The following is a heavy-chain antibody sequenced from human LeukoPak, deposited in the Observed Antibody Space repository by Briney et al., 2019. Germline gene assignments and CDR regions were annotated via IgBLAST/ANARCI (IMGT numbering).Heavy chain of an antibody. CDR1: GFHFANYR. J-gene: IGHJ4*02. CDR3: VLDTSGRKVAY. CDR2: IYPGDSHS. Sequence: GESLKISCKGSGFHFANYRIGWVRQMPGKGLEWMGIIYPGDSHSQYSPSFQGQVTISADKSINTAYLQWSSLKASDTAMYFCVLDTSGRKVAYWGQGTLVTVSS. V-gene: IGHV5-51*01. D-gene: IGHD1-1*01.